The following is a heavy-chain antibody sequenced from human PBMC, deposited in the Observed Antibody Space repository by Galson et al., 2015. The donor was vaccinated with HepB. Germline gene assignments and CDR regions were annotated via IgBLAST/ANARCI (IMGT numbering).Heavy chain of an antibody. CDR2: ISGSGGTT. J-gene: IGHJ4*02. CDR1: GFTFSTYG. V-gene: IGHV3-23*01. Sequence: SLRLSCAASGFTFSTYGMSWVRQAPGKGLECVSTISGSGGTTYYGDSVRGRFTISRDRSKNTLYLQMDSLRAEDTAIYYCAKSPDGDYYFSSWGQGTLVTVSS. CDR3: AKSPDGDYYFSS. D-gene: IGHD3/OR15-3a*01.